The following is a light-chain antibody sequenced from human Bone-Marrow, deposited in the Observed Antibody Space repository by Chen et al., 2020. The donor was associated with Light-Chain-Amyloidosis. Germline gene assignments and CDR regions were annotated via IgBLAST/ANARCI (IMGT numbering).Light chain of an antibody. CDR1: DLPTKY. Sequence: SYELTQPPSVSVSPGQTARITCSGDDLPTKYAYWYQQKPGQAPVLVIHRDTERPSGISERVSGSSSGTTATLTISGGQAEDEADDHCQSADSSGTYEVIFGGGTKLTVL. J-gene: IGLJ2*01. CDR3: QSADSSGTYEVI. V-gene: IGLV3-25*03. CDR2: RDT.